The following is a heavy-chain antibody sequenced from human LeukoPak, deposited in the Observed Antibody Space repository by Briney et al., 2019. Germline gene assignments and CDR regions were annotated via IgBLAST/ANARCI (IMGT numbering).Heavy chain of an antibody. CDR2: INHSGDT. CDR1: GGSFNGYY. Sequence: SETLSPTCALYGGSFNGYYWSWIRQPPGKGLEWIGEINHSGDTNYNPSLKSRVAISVDKSKNQFSLNLSSVTAADTAVYYCGRRYSGGSRRFDCWGQGTLVTVSS. D-gene: IGHD1-26*01. CDR3: GRRYSGGSRRFDC. J-gene: IGHJ4*02. V-gene: IGHV4-34*01.